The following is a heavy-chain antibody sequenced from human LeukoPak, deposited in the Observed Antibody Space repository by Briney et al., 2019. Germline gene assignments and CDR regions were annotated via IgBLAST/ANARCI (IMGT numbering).Heavy chain of an antibody. Sequence: SETLSLTCTVSGGSISGDYWSWIRQPPGKGLEWIGYIFYSGSTQYNPSLKSRVTISVDMSKNQFSLKLSSVTAADTAVYYCARVISHGYSDSWGQGTLVTVSS. CDR3: ARVISHGYSDS. D-gene: IGHD5-18*01. CDR2: IFYSGST. CDR1: GGSISGDY. V-gene: IGHV4-59*01. J-gene: IGHJ4*02.